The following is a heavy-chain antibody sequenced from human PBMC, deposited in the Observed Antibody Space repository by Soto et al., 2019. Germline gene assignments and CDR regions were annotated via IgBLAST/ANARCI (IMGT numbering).Heavy chain of an antibody. Sequence: QVQLQQWGAGLLKPSETLSLTCAVYGGSFSGYYWSWIRQPPGKGLEWIGEINHSGSTNYNPSLKSRVTISVDTSKNQFSLKLSSVTAADTAVYYCARGRTIAARRYYYYYGMDVWGQGTTVTVS. CDR1: GGSFSGYY. CDR2: INHSGST. J-gene: IGHJ6*02. V-gene: IGHV4-34*01. CDR3: ARGRTIAARRYYYYYGMDV. D-gene: IGHD6-6*01.